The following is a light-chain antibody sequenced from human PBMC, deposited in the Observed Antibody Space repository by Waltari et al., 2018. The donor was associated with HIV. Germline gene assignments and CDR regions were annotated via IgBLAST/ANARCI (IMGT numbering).Light chain of an antibody. CDR2: ATI. Sequence: QSVLTQPPSVSGAPGQRVTISCPGGSSNIGAGYDVNWYQRLPGTAPKPLIFATINRPSGVPDRFSGSSSGTSASLAITGLQAEDEADCYCQSYDSSLTMVFGGGTKVTVL. CDR3: QSYDSSLTMV. J-gene: IGLJ2*01. V-gene: IGLV1-40*01. CDR1: SSNIGAGYD.